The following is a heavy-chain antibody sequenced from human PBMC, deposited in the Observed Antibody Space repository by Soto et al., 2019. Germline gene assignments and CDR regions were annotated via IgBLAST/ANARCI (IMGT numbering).Heavy chain of an antibody. V-gene: IGHV3-7*03. CDR1: GFTFSSYW. Sequence: GGSLRLSCAASGFTFSSYWMSWVRQAPGKGLEWVANIKQDGSEKYYVDSVKGRFTICRDNAKNSLYLQMNSLRAEDTAVYYCARAVITMVRGVIISHFDYWGQGTLVTVSS. CDR3: ARAVITMVRGVIISHFDY. CDR2: IKQDGSEK. D-gene: IGHD3-10*01. J-gene: IGHJ4*02.